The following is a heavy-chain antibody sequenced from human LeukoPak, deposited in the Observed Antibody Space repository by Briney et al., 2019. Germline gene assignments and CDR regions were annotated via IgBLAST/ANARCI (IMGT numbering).Heavy chain of an antibody. J-gene: IGHJ6*02. V-gene: IGHV4-61*01. CDR1: GGSVSNSLYY. Sequence: KPSETLSLTCTVSGGSVSNSLYYWSWIRQPPGKGLEWIGYIYYNGDTNYNPSLKSRVIISIDTSSNQFSLRLNSMTAADTAVYYCAREGNYYGSGSYYYYYGMDVWGQGTTVTVSS. CDR2: IYYNGDT. D-gene: IGHD3-10*01. CDR3: AREGNYYGSGSYYYYYGMDV.